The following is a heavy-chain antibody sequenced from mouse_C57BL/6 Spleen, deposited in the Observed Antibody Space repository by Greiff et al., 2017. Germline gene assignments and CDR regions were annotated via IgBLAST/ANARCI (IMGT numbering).Heavy chain of an antibody. D-gene: IGHD2-10*02. CDR1: GYAFTNYL. Sequence: VQLQQSGAELVRPGTSVKVSCKASGYAFTNYLIEWVKQRPGQGLEWIGVINPGSGGTNYNEKFKGKATLTADKSSSTAYMQLSSLTSEDSAVYFCARGGYGNYVLYAMDYWGQGTSVTVSS. V-gene: IGHV1-54*01. CDR2: INPGSGGT. CDR3: ARGGYGNYVLYAMDY. J-gene: IGHJ4*01.